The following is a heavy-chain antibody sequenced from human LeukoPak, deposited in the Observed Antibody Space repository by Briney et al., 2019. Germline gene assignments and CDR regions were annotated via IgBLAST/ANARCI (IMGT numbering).Heavy chain of an antibody. CDR3: AREARDGYNTEYLQH. D-gene: IGHD5-24*01. J-gene: IGHJ1*01. V-gene: IGHV1-2*02. CDR1: GYTFTSYD. Sequence: ASVKVSCKASGYTFTSYDINWVRQATGQGLEWVGWINPYSGGTQYAQKFQGRVTMTRDTSISTAYMELSRLTSDDTAVYYCAREARDGYNTEYLQHWGQGTLVTVSS. CDR2: INPYSGGT.